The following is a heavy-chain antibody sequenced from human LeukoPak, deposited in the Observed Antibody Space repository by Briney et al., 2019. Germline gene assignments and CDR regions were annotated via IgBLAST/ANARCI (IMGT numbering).Heavy chain of an antibody. J-gene: IGHJ4*02. CDR3: AKTHSHFPPYFDY. CDR2: IFYSGGT. D-gene: IGHD4-11*01. CDR1: GGSINTPNYY. Sequence: SETLSLTCTVSGGSINTPNYYWGWIRQTPGKGLEWIGNIFYSGGTYYSPSLTSRVTISLDTSRNQFSLKLNSVTAADTAMYYCAKTHSHFPPYFDYWGQGTLVIVSS. V-gene: IGHV4-39*07.